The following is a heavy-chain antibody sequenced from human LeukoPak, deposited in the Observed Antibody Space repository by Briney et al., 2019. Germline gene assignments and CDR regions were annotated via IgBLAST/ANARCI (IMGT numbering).Heavy chain of an antibody. J-gene: IGHJ5*02. CDR3: ATGRWGSSWYRGFDP. Sequence: SETLSLTCTVSGGSISSYYWSWIRQLPGKGLEWIGYIYYSGSTNYNPSLKSRVTISVDTSKNQFSLKLSSVTAADTAVYYCATGRWGSSWYRGFDPWGQGTLVTVSS. CDR1: GGSISSYY. CDR2: IYYSGST. V-gene: IGHV4-59*08. D-gene: IGHD6-13*01.